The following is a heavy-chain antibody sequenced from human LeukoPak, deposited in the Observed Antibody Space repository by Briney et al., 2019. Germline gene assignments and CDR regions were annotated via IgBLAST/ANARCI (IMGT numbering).Heavy chain of an antibody. CDR3: AREVDSSGYFDY. CDR2: VYYTGST. CDR1: GGSISSYY. D-gene: IGHD3-22*01. V-gene: IGHV4-59*12. J-gene: IGHJ4*02. Sequence: PSETLSLTCTVSGGSISSYYWSWVRQPPGKGLEWIGFVYYTGSTNYSPSLKSRVTISVDTSKNQFSLKLRSVTAADTAVYYCAREVDSSGYFDYWGQGTLVTVSS.